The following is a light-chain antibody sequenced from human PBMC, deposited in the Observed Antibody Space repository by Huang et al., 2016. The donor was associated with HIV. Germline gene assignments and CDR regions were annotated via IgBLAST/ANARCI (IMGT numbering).Light chain of an antibody. V-gene: IGKV1-27*01. CDR2: AAA. CDR1: QDIANF. J-gene: IGKJ1*01. CDR3: QRYDSAPRA. Sequence: DIQMTQSPASLSASTGVRVTLTCRASQDIANFGAWFQQKPGKVPRLLIYAAAVLQSGVPSRFTGRGSGTDFSLTITNFQAEDVATYYCQRYDSAPRAFGQGTKVDLK.